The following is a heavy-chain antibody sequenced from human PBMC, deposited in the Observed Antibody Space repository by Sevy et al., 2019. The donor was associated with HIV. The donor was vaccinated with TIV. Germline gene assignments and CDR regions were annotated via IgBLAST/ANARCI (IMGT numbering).Heavy chain of an antibody. D-gene: IGHD1-7*01. V-gene: IGHV6-1*01. J-gene: IGHJ6*02. CDR1: GDSVSTSSAT. CDR2: TYYRSKWYS. Sequence: SQTLSLTCAISGDSVSTSSATWNWFRQSPSRGLEWLGRTYYRSKWYSDYEVSVKGRVTINPDTSKNQFSLHLESVTPEDTAVYFCVRGDELNSYYYGMDVWGQGTTVTVSS. CDR3: VRGDELNSYYYGMDV.